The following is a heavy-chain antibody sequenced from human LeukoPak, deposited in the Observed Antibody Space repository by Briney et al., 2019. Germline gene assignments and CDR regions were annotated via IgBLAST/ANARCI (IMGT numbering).Heavy chain of an antibody. CDR3: AGEHYDILTGYYMSYFDY. D-gene: IGHD3-9*01. J-gene: IGHJ4*02. V-gene: IGHV1-69*05. CDR1: GGTFSSYA. Sequence: ASVKASCKASGGTFSSYAISWVRQAPGQGLEWMGGIIPIFGTANYAQKFQGRVTITTDESTSTAYMELSSLRSEDTAVYYCAGEHYDILTGYYMSYFDYWGQGTQVTVSS. CDR2: IIPIFGTA.